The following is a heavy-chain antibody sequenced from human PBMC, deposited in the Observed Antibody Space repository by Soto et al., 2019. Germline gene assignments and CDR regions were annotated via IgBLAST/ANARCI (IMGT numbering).Heavy chain of an antibody. CDR1: GFTFSSYA. CDR2: ISYDGSNK. CDR3: ARGKRWTVTTVYYFDY. J-gene: IGHJ4*02. D-gene: IGHD4-17*01. Sequence: QVQLVESGGGAVQPGRSLRLSCAASGFTFSSYAMHWVRQAPGKGLEWVAVISYDGSNKYYADSVKGRFTISRDNAKNTLYLQMNSLRAEDTAVYYCARGKRWTVTTVYYFDYWGQGTLVTVTS. V-gene: IGHV3-30-3*01.